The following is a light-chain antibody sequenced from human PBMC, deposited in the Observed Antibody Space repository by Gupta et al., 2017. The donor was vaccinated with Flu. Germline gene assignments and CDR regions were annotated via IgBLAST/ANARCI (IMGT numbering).Light chain of an antibody. CDR1: QSVKRY. V-gene: IGKV1-39*01. CDR3: QQTDSAPRT. J-gene: IGKJ1*01. Sequence: DIQMTQSPSSLSASVGDRVTITCRASQSVKRYINWYQQQPGKAPKLLIYAAFTLQRGVPSRFSGSGFGTDFTLTISRLQHEDFATYYCQQTDSAPRTFGQGTKVEIK. CDR2: AAF.